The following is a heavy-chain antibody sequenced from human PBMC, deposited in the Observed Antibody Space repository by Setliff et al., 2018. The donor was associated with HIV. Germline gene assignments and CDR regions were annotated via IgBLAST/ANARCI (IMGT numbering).Heavy chain of an antibody. V-gene: IGHV4-59*01. D-gene: IGHD3-22*01. CDR2: IYDSGSP. Sequence: SETLSLTCTVSGGSTSNEYWSWIRQPPGKGLEWIGYIYDSGSPKYNPSLKSRVTISIDTSKSQISLKLTSVTAADTAMYHCARASTRIGYDSSGYPFDYWGQGTLVTVSS. CDR3: ARASTRIGYDSSGYPFDY. J-gene: IGHJ4*02. CDR1: GGSTSNEY.